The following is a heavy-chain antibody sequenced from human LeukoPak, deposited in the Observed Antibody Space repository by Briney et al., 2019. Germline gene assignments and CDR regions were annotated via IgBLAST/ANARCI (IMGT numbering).Heavy chain of an antibody. CDR1: GYTFTSYD. D-gene: IGHD3-10*01. CDR3: ASSLYGSGSYYHY. CDR2: MNPNSGNT. J-gene: IGHJ4*02. Sequence: ASVKVSCKASGYTFTSYDINWVRQATGQGLEWMGWMNPNSGNTGHAQKFQGRVTMTRNTSISTAYMELSSLRSEDTAVYYCASSLYGSGSYYHYWGQGTLVTVSS. V-gene: IGHV1-8*01.